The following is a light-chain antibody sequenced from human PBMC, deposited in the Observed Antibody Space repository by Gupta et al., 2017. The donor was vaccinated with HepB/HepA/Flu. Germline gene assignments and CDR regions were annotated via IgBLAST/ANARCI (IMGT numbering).Light chain of an antibody. CDR1: KLGDKY. J-gene: IGLJ2*01. CDR2: QDS. CDR3: QAWDSSTAAV. V-gene: IGLV3-1*01. Sequence: SYELTQPPSVSVSPGQTASITCPGDKLGDKYACWYQQKPGQSPVLVIYQDSKRPSGIPERFSGSNSGNTATLTISGTQAMEEADYYCQAWDSSTAAVFGGGTKLTVL.